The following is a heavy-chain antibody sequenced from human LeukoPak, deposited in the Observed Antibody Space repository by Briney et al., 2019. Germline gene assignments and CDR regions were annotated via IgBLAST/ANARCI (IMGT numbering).Heavy chain of an antibody. J-gene: IGHJ4*02. CDR3: ARAVGGWYSSDY. V-gene: IGHV4-30-2*01. CDR2: IYHSGST. CDR1: GGSISSGGYY. D-gene: IGHD6-19*01. Sequence: SQTLSLTCTVSGGSISSGGYYWSWIRQPPGKGLGWIGYIYHSGSTYYNPSLKSRVTISVDTSKNQFSLKLSSVTAADTAVYYCARAVGGWYSSDYWGQGTLVTVSS.